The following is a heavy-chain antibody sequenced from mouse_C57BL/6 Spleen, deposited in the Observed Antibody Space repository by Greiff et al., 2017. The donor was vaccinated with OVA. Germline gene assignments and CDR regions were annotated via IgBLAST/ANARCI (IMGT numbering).Heavy chain of an antibody. Sequence: EVQLVESGGGLVKPGGSLKLSCAASGFTFSDYGMHWVRQAPEKGLEWVAYISSGSSTIYYADTVKGRFTISRDNAKNTLFLQMTSLRSEDTAMYYCARGGNGSSYYYAMDYWGQGTSVTVSS. CDR3: ARGGNGSSYYYAMDY. D-gene: IGHD1-1*01. CDR2: ISSGSSTI. V-gene: IGHV5-17*01. J-gene: IGHJ4*01. CDR1: GFTFSDYG.